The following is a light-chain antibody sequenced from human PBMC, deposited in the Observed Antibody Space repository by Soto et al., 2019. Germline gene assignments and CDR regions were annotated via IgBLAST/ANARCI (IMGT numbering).Light chain of an antibody. CDR2: EVS. CDR3: SSYTNISLYV. J-gene: IGLJ1*01. V-gene: IGLV2-14*01. Sequence: QSALTQPASMSGSPGQSITISCTGTSNDVGGYNYVSWYQHYPGKAPKLMIYEVSNRPSGVSNRFSGSKSGNTASLTISGLQAEDEADYYCSSYTNISLYVFGTGTKLTVL. CDR1: SNDVGGYNY.